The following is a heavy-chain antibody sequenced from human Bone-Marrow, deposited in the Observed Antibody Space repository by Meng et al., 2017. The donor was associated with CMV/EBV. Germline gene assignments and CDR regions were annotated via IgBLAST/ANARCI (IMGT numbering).Heavy chain of an antibody. CDR3: ARASGKSSNWYSLLDY. CDR2: ISSSSSYI. D-gene: IGHD6-13*01. V-gene: IGHV3-21*01. J-gene: IGHJ4*02. CDR1: GFSVSNNY. Sequence: GESLKISCAVSGFSVSNNYMSWVRQAPGKGLEWVSSISSSSSYIYYADSVKGRFTISRDNAKNSLSLQMNSLRAEDTAVYHCARASGKSSNWYSLLDYWGQGTRVTVSS.